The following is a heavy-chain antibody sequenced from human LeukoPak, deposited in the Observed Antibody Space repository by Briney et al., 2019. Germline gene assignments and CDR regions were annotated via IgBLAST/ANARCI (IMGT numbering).Heavy chain of an antibody. V-gene: IGHV3-7*03. CDR1: GFTFGSYW. CDR2: IKHDGSEK. Sequence: GGCLRLSCAASGFTFGSYWMTWVRQAPGNGLECVATIKHDGSEKYYVDSVKGRFTISRDNAKTSLFLQLNSLRAEDTAVYYCARRILSTSWTDSFDIWGQGTMVTVSS. J-gene: IGHJ3*02. D-gene: IGHD2-2*01. CDR3: ARRILSTSWTDSFDI.